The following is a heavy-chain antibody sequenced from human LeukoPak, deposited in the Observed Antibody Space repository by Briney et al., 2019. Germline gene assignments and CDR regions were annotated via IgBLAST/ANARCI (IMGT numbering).Heavy chain of an antibody. CDR3: AKDHGSSGYYYEGGYFDY. D-gene: IGHD3-22*01. V-gene: IGHV3-30-3*01. CDR2: ISYDGSNK. CDR1: GFTFSSYA. J-gene: IGHJ4*02. Sequence: GGSLRLSCAASGFTFSSYAMHWVRQAPGKGLEWVAVISYDGSNKYYADSVKGRFTISRDNSKNTLYLQMNSLRAEDTAVYYCAKDHGSSGYYYEGGYFDYWGQGTLVTVSS.